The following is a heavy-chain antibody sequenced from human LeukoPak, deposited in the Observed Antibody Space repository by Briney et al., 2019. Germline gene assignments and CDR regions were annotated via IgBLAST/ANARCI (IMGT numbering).Heavy chain of an antibody. J-gene: IGHJ4*02. D-gene: IGHD1-26*01. V-gene: IGHV5-51*01. CDR1: GYPFSNYW. CDR3: ARLGLLWELPH. Sequence: GASLKISFKGSGYPFSNYWIGWVRRKPGKGVEGLGIIYPGDSETRYSPSFQGQVTISADKSIRTAYLQWSTLKASGTAMYYCARLGLLWELPHWGQGTLVTVSS. CDR2: IYPGDSET.